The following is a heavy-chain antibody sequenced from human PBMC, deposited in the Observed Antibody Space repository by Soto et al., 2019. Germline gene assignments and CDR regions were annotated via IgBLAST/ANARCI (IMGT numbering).Heavy chain of an antibody. J-gene: IGHJ4*02. CDR3: VTMVRGVIGPFDY. V-gene: IGHV3-23*01. CDR1: GFTFSSYA. D-gene: IGHD3-10*01. Sequence: EVQLLESGGGLVQPGGSLRLSCAASGFTFSSYAMSWVRQAPGKGLEWVSAISGSGGSTYYADSVKGRFTISRDNSKNTLYLQMNSLRAEATAVYYCVTMVRGVIGPFDYWGQGTLVTVSS. CDR2: ISGSGGST.